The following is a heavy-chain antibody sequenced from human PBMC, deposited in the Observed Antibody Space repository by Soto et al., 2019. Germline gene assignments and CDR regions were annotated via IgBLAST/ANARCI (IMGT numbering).Heavy chain of an antibody. J-gene: IGHJ6*02. CDR1: GYSFTSYW. D-gene: IGHD6-6*01. CDR2: IYPGDSDT. Sequence: GESLKISCKGSGYSFTSYWIGWVRQMPGKGLEWMGIIYPGDSDTRYSPSFQGQVTISADKSISTAYLQWSSLKASDTAVYYCARAASIAARRITYYYYYYGMDVWGQGTTVTVSS. V-gene: IGHV5-51*01. CDR3: ARAASIAARRITYYYYYYGMDV.